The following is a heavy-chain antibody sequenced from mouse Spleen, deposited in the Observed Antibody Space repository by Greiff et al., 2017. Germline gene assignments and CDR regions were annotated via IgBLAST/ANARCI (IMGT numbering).Heavy chain of an antibody. CDR2: IYPGNSDT. CDR1: GYTFTSYW. Sequence: EVKVVESGTVLARPGASVKMSCKASGYTFTSYWMHWVKQRPGQGLEWIGAIYPGNSDTSYNQKFKGKAKLTAVTSTSTAYMELSSLTNEDSAVYYCTRSGYYGSSYPGVWGAGTTVTVSS. J-gene: IGHJ1*01. D-gene: IGHD1-1*01. CDR3: TRSGYYGSSYPGV. V-gene: IGHV1-5*01.